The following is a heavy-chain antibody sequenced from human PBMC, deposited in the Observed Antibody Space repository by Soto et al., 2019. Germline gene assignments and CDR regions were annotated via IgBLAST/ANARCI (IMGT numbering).Heavy chain of an antibody. CDR3: ASGGSSLNFDS. CDR2: INSDGSST. J-gene: IGHJ4*02. CDR1: GFTFRSYW. V-gene: IGHV3-74*01. Sequence: EVQLVESGGGLVQPGGSLRLSCAASGFTFRSYWMQSVRQAPGKGLVWVSWINSDGSSTSYADSVKGRFTISRDNPKNTLYLQMTSLRAEDTAVYYCASGGSSLNFDSWGQGTLVTFSS. D-gene: IGHD6-6*01.